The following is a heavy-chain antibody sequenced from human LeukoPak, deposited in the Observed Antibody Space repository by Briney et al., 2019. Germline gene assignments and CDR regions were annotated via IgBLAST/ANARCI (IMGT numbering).Heavy chain of an antibody. J-gene: IGHJ4*02. CDR3: ARDRAYSGYVRYY. V-gene: IGHV3-7*01. CDR1: GFTFSSYW. Sequence: PGGSLRLSCAASGFTFSSYWMSWVRQAPGRGLECVANIKQDGCEKYYVDSVKGRFTISRDNAKNSLYLKMNSRRAEDTAVYYCARDRAYSGYVRYYWGQGTLVTVSS. CDR2: IKQDGCEK. D-gene: IGHD5-12*01.